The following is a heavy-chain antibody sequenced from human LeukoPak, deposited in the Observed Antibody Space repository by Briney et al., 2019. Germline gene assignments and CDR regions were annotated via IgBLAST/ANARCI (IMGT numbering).Heavy chain of an antibody. V-gene: IGHV5-51*01. D-gene: IGHD2-21*01. CDR2: FYPVDSDI. J-gene: IGHJ4*02. CDR3: ARRTESVRGYSLTLYY. Sequence: GGSLNIYCQGSGYSFTDYWIGWVRQMPGKGLEWVGMFYPVDSDIKYSPAFQGQVTISADKSINTVYLQWSSLKASDTAVYYCARRTESVRGYSLTLYYWGQGPLVTVSS. CDR1: GYSFTDYW.